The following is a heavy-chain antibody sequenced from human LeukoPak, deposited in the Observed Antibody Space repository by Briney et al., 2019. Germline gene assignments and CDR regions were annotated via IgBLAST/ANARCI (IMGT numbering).Heavy chain of an antibody. J-gene: IGHJ5*02. CDR2: INPNSGGT. V-gene: IGHV1-2*02. D-gene: IGHD2-15*01. CDR3: ARAPVVVVTATPRIVWFDP. Sequence: ASVKVSCKASGYSFTDYSMHWVRQAPGQGLEWMGWINPNSGGTNYAQKFQGRVTMTRDTSINTAYMELSRLRSDDTAVYYCARAPVVVVTATPRIVWFDPWGQGTLVIVSS. CDR1: GYSFTDYS.